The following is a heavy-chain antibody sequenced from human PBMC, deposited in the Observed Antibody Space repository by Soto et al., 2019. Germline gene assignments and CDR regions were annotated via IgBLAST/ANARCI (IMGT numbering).Heavy chain of an antibody. V-gene: IGHV3-74*01. Sequence: EVQLVESGGGLVQPGGSLRVSCAASGFTFGSYWMNWVRQAPGKGLVWVSRIASDGSSTTYADSVKGRFTTSRDNAKNTLYLQMSSLRVEDTAVYYCARGRPYGMDVGGQGTTVTFSS. CDR2: IASDGSST. CDR3: ARGRPYGMDV. J-gene: IGHJ6*02. CDR1: GFTFGSYW.